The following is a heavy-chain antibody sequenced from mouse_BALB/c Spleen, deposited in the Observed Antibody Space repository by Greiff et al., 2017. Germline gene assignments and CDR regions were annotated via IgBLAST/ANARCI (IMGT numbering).Heavy chain of an antibody. CDR1: GFAFSSYD. Sequence: EVQLQESGGGLVKPGGSLKLSCAASGFAFSSYDMSWVRQTPEKRLEWVAYISSGGGSTYYPDTVKGRFTISRDNAKNTLYLQMSSLKSEDTAMYYCARVAGNYPFDYWGQGTTLTVSS. CDR3: ARVAGNYPFDY. CDR2: ISSGGGST. D-gene: IGHD2-1*01. J-gene: IGHJ2*01. V-gene: IGHV5-12-1*01.